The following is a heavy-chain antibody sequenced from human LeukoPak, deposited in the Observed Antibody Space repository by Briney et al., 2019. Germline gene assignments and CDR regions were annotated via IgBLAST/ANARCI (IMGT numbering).Heavy chain of an antibody. Sequence: GGSLRLSCAASGFTFSNYAVTWVRQAPGRGLEWVSAISHGGGTYYADSVKGRFTISRDNSKNTLYLQMNSLRAEDTAIYYCAKVRESYDSSGYYLDYWAREPWSPSPQ. D-gene: IGHD3-22*01. CDR2: ISHGGGT. J-gene: IGHJ4*02. CDR1: GFTFSNYA. CDR3: AKVRESYDSSGYYLDY. V-gene: IGHV3-23*01.